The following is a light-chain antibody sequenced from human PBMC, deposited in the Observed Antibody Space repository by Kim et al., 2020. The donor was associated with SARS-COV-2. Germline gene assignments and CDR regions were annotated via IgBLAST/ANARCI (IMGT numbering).Light chain of an antibody. CDR3: QSYAGNNVI. Sequence: GKTVNISCTGSSGSIAIAYVQWYQQRPGSVPTILIYEDDQRPSGLPDRFSGAIDSSSNSASLTISGLKTEDEADYYCQSYAGNNVIFGGGTQLTVL. J-gene: IGLJ2*01. V-gene: IGLV6-57*02. CDR1: SGSIAIAY. CDR2: EDD.